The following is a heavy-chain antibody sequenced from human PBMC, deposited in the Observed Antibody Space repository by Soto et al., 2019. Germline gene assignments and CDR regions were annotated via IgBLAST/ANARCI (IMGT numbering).Heavy chain of an antibody. Sequence: PSETLSLTCTVSGGSISSSSYYWGWIRQPPGKGLEWIGSIYYSGSTYYNPSLKSRVTISVDTSKNQFSLKLSSVTAADTAVYYCARRYDFWSGYYGFDYWGQGTLVTVSS. CDR2: IYYSGST. CDR3: ARRYDFWSGYYGFDY. CDR1: GGSISSSSYY. J-gene: IGHJ4*02. D-gene: IGHD3-3*01. V-gene: IGHV4-39*01.